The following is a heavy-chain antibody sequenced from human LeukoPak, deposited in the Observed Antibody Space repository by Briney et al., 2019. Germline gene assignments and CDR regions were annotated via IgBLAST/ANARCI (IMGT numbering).Heavy chain of an antibody. CDR1: GFTVSSNY. D-gene: IGHD3-3*01. V-gene: IGHV3-53*01. CDR3: AKGVGSGYNYYYYYYMDV. Sequence: GGSLRLSCAASGFTVSSNYMSWVRQAPGKGLEWVSVIYSGGSTYYADSVKGRFTISRDNAKNSLYLQMNSLRAEDTAVYYCAKGVGSGYNYYYYYYMDVWGKGTTVTISS. CDR2: IYSGGST. J-gene: IGHJ6*03.